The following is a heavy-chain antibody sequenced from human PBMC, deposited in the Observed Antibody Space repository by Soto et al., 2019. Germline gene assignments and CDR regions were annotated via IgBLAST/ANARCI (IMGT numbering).Heavy chain of an antibody. D-gene: IGHD3-9*01. CDR1: GGSISSYY. Sequence: SETLSLTCTVSGGSISSYYWSWIRQPPGKGLEWIGSIYYSGSANYNPSLKSRVTISVDTSKSQFSLKLNSVTAADSAVYFCARLEGLATISYYFDFWGPGALVTVSS. J-gene: IGHJ4*02. CDR2: IYYSGSA. CDR3: ARLEGLATISYYFDF. V-gene: IGHV4-59*08.